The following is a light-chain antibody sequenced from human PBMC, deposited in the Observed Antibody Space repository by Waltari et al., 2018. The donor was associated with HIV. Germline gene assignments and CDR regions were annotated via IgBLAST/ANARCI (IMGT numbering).Light chain of an antibody. CDR1: QSVLYSSNNKNY. CDR2: WAS. Sequence: DFVMTQSPDSLAVSLGERATINCKSSQSVLYSSNNKNYLAWYQQKPGQPPKLLIYWASTRESGVPDRFSGGGSETEFTLTISSLQAEDVAVYYCQQYHTFPLTFGGGTKVEIK. V-gene: IGKV4-1*01. J-gene: IGKJ4*01. CDR3: QQYHTFPLT.